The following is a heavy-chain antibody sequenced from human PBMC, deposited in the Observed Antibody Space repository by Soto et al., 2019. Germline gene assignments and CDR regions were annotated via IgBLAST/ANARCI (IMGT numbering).Heavy chain of an antibody. CDR3: ASLASIAVAGKEK. J-gene: IGHJ4*02. V-gene: IGHV1-18*01. CDR2: ISFHSGNT. Sequence: QVQLVQSGGEVKKPGASVKVSCKASGDTVTNYGINWVRQAPGQGLEWMGWISFHSGNTNYAQKVQGRVTMTTDTSTSTAYMELRSLRSDDTSLYYCASLASIAVAGKEKWGQGTLVTVSS. CDR1: GDTVTNYG. D-gene: IGHD6-19*01.